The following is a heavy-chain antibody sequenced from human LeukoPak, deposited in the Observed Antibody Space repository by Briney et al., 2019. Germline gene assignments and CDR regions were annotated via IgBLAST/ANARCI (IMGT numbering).Heavy chain of an antibody. CDR3: ARTRGGDYAHFDY. D-gene: IGHD4-17*01. CDR2: IYSSGSA. CDR1: GDSISIYY. V-gene: IGHV4-4*07. J-gene: IGHJ4*02. Sequence: SATLSLTCTVSGDSISIYYWSWVRQPAGKGLEWIGRIYSSGSANYNPSLKNRVDMSVDTSKNQFSLNLTSVTAADTAVYYCARTRGGDYAHFDYWGQGTLVTVSS.